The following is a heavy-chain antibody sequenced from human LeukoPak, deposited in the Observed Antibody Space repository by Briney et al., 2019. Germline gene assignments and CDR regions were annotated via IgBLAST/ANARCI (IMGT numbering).Heavy chain of an antibody. CDR2: IYYSGSA. D-gene: IGHD6-25*01. V-gene: IGHV4-59*04. J-gene: IGHJ5*02. Sequence: SETLSLTCTVSGGSISSYYWSWIRQPPGRGLEWIANIYYSGSAYYSPSLKSRVTVSIDTSKNQFSLKLNSVTAADTAVYYCARQSTIAAARIDPWGQGTLVTVSS. CDR1: GGSISSYY. CDR3: ARQSTIAAARIDP.